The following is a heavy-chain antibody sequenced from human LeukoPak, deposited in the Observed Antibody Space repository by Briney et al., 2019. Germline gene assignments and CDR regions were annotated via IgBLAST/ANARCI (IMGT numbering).Heavy chain of an antibody. D-gene: IGHD4-17*01. V-gene: IGHV4-34*01. CDR1: GGSFSGYY. Sequence: SETLSLTCAVYGGSFSGYYWTWIRQPPGKGLEWIGEINHIGTTNHNPSLKSRVTISIDTSKNQFSLKLSSVTAADTAVYYCERGRAVTKYQGLIDYWGQGALVTVSS. J-gene: IGHJ4*02. CDR2: INHIGTT. CDR3: ERGRAVTKYQGLIDY.